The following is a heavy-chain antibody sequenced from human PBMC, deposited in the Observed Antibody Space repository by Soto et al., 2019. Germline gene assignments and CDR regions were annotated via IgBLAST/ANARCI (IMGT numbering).Heavy chain of an antibody. Sequence: SETLSLTCTVSGGSISSGGYYWSWIRQHPGKGLEWIGYIYYSGSTYYNPSLKSRVTISVDTSKNQFSLKLSSVTAADTAVYYCARGLSSDIVATMSAIGYWGQGTLVTVSS. D-gene: IGHD5-12*01. CDR1: GGSISSGGYY. CDR2: IYYSGST. J-gene: IGHJ4*02. CDR3: ARGLSSDIVATMSAIGY. V-gene: IGHV4-31*03.